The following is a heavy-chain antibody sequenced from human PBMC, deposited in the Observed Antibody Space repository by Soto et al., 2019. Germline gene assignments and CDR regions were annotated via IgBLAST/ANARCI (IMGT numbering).Heavy chain of an antibody. Sequence: GGSLRLSCAASGFTFSSYAMSWVRQAPGKGLEWVSAISGSGGSTYYADSVKGRFTISRDNSKNTLYLQMNSLRAEDTAVYYCAKDQRYYYDSSGYYYDYWGQGTLVTVSS. CDR1: GFTFSSYA. CDR3: AKDQRYYYDSSGYYYDY. V-gene: IGHV3-23*01. CDR2: ISGSGGST. D-gene: IGHD3-22*01. J-gene: IGHJ4*02.